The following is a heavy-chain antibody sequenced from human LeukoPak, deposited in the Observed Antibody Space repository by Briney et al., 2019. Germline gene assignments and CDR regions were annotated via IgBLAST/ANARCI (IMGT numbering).Heavy chain of an antibody. CDR1: GGTFSSYA. Sequence: SVKVSYKASGGTFSSYAISWVRQAPGQGLEWMGRIIPILGIANYAQKFQGRVTITADKSTSTAYMELSSLRSEDTAVYYCARGGVVPAAIDYWGQGTLVTVSS. D-gene: IGHD2-2*01. CDR2: IIPILGIA. J-gene: IGHJ4*02. V-gene: IGHV1-69*04. CDR3: ARGGVVPAAIDY.